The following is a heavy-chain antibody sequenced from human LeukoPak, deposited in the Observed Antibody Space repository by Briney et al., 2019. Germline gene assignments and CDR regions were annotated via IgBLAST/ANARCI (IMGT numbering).Heavy chain of an antibody. CDR3: AKEGCAGTSCYSNS. CDR2: ISSSSSTI. D-gene: IGHD2-2*01. CDR1: GFTFSSYS. J-gene: IGHJ4*02. Sequence: PGGSLRLSCAASGFTFSSYSMNWVRQAPGKGLEWVSYISSSSSTIYYADSVKGRFTISRDNSKNTLYLQMNSLRAEDTALYYCAKEGCAGTSCYSNSWGQGTLFTVSS. V-gene: IGHV3-48*01.